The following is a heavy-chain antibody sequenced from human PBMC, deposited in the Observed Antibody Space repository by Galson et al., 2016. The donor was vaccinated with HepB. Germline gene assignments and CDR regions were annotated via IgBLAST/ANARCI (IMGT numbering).Heavy chain of an antibody. D-gene: IGHD2-8*01. Sequence: SLRLSCAASGFTFSGSAIHWVRQASGKGLEWVGRTRTKANSYATTYAASVKGRFTISRDDSRNTAYLQMNSLKTEDTAVYYCTRLGGGYCSNGVCYTDYYYYYGLDVWGQGTTVTVSS. J-gene: IGHJ6*02. CDR2: TRTKANSYAT. CDR1: GFTFSGSA. V-gene: IGHV3-73*01. CDR3: TRLGGGYCSNGVCYTDYYYYYGLDV.